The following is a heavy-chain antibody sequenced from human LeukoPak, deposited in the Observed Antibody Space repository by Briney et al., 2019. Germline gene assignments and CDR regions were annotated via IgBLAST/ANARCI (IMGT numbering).Heavy chain of an antibody. CDR3: ARVGYYESSGYYEY. J-gene: IGHJ4*02. CDR1: GYTFTGYY. Sequence: ASVKVSCKASGYTFTGYYMHWVRQAPGQGLEWMGRINPNSGGANYAQKFQGRVTMTRDTSISTVYMELSRLRSDDTAVYYCARVGYYESSGYYEYWGQGTLVTVSS. D-gene: IGHD3-22*01. CDR2: INPNSGGA. V-gene: IGHV1-2*06.